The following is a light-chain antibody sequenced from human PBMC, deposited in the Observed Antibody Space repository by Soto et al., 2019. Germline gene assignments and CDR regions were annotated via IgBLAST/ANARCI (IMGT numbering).Light chain of an antibody. J-gene: IGKJ1*01. V-gene: IGKV1-5*03. CDR2: EAS. CDR3: QQYNGYWT. Sequence: DIQMTQSPSTLSASVGDRVTITCRASQSISDSLAWYQQKPGKAPKLLIYEASNLKSGVPSRFSGSGSGTEYTLTISSLQPDDFASYYCQQYNGYWTFGQGTNEEIK. CDR1: QSISDS.